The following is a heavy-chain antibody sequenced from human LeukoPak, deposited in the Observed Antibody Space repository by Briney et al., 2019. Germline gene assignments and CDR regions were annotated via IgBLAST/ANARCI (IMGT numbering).Heavy chain of an antibody. Sequence: GASVKVSCKTSGYTFISYYMHWVRQAPGQGLEWMGHINPSNGITTYATKFQGRVTMTRDTSSTTAYMELSGLRSDDTAIYHCARGQLQKTDYWGQGTLVTVSS. D-gene: IGHD2-21*01. CDR1: GYTFISYY. CDR3: ARGQLQKTDY. V-gene: IGHV1-2*06. CDR2: INPSNGIT. J-gene: IGHJ4*02.